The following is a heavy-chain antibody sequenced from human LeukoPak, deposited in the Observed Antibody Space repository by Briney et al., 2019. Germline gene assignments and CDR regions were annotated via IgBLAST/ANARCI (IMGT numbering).Heavy chain of an antibody. CDR1: GFTFISYA. J-gene: IGHJ3*01. CDR3: GKDLTVYSRSGDYYLGPFNL. CDR2: LSGSGGGT. D-gene: IGHD3-10*01. Sequence: GGSLRLSCAASGFTFISYAMTWVRQAPGKGLEWVSSLSGSGGGTWYAGSVKGRFTISRDNSNNIMYLQMNSLRVEDTAIYYCGKDLTVYSRSGDYYLGPFNLWGHGTMVTVSS. V-gene: IGHV3-23*01.